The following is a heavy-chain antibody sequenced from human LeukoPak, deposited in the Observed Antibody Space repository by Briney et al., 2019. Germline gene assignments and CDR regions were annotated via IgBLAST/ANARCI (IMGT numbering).Heavy chain of an antibody. Sequence: PGGSLRLSCAASGFTFDDYGISWVRQAPGKGLEWVSGINWNGGSTGYADSVKGRFTISRDNAKNSLYLQMNSLRAEDTALYYCAREGPDIVVVPAAPLAYWGQGTLVTVYS. CDR2: INWNGGST. CDR3: AREGPDIVVVPAAPLAY. CDR1: GFTFDDYG. D-gene: IGHD2-2*01. J-gene: IGHJ4*02. V-gene: IGHV3-20*04.